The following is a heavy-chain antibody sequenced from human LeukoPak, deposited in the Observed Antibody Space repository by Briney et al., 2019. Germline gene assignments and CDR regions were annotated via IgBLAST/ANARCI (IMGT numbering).Heavy chain of an antibody. Sequence: GGSLRLSCAVSGFTVSSNYMSWVRQAPGKGLEWVSVIYSGGSTYYADSVKGRFTISRDNSKNTLYLQMNSLRAEDTAVYYCASTYYYDSSGYLTRYRDYWGQGTLVTVSS. CDR3: ASTYYYDSSGYLTRYRDY. J-gene: IGHJ4*02. V-gene: IGHV3-53*01. D-gene: IGHD3-22*01. CDR1: GFTVSSNY. CDR2: IYSGGST.